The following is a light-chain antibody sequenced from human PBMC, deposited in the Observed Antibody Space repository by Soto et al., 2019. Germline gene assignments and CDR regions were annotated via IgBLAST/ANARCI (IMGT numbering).Light chain of an antibody. J-gene: IGKJ4*01. CDR1: QSVLYSSNNKNF. V-gene: IGKV4-1*01. CDR3: QQYLTTPLT. Sequence: DIVMTQSPDSLAVSLGERTTINCKSSQSVLYSSNNKNFLAWYQQQPGQPPKLLIYWASTRESGVPDRFSGSGSGTDFTLTISSLQAEDVAVYYCQQYLTTPLTFGGGTKVEIK. CDR2: WAS.